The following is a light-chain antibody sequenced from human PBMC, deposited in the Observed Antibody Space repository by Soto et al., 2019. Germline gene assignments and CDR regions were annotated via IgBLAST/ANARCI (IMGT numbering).Light chain of an antibody. Sequence: QSALTQPASVSASPGQSITISCTGTSSDVGGYNYVSWYQQHAGKAPKHIIYHVSNRPSGVPNRFSGSKSGNTASLTISGLQAEDEADYFCSSYTSSINVVFGGGTKLTVL. CDR1: SSDVGGYNY. CDR3: SSYTSSINVV. J-gene: IGLJ2*01. V-gene: IGLV2-14*03. CDR2: HVS.